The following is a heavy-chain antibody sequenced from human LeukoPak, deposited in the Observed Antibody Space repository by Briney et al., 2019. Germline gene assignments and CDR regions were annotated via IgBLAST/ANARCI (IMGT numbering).Heavy chain of an antibody. V-gene: IGHV1-2*02. Sequence: GASVKVSCKASGYTFTGYYMHWVRQAPGQGLEWMGWINPNSGGTNYAQKFQGRVTMTRDTSISTAYMELSRLRSDDTAVYYCARVGSGYALYGMDVWGQGTTVTVSS. J-gene: IGHJ6*02. CDR1: GYTFTGYY. D-gene: IGHD5-12*01. CDR2: INPNSGGT. CDR3: ARVGSGYALYGMDV.